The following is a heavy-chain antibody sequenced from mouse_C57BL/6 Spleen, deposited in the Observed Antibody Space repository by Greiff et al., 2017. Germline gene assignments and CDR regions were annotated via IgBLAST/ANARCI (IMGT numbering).Heavy chain of an antibody. CDR2: IDPSDSYT. V-gene: IGHV1-69*01. D-gene: IGHD2-5*01. CDR1: GYTFTSYW. Sequence: QVQLQQPGAELVMPGASVQLSCKASGYTFTSYWMHWVKQRPGQGLEWIGEIDPSDSYTNYNQKFKGKSTLTVDKSSSTAYMQLSSLTSEDSAVYYCARGTIVTHYAMDYWGQGTSVTVSS. CDR3: ARGTIVTHYAMDY. J-gene: IGHJ4*01.